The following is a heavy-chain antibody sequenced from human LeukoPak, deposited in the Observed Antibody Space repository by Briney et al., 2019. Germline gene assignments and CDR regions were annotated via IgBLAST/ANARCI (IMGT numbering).Heavy chain of an antibody. J-gene: IGHJ5*02. Sequence: ASVKVSCKASGYTFTSYYMHWVRQAPGQGLEWMGWINPNSGGTNYAQKFQGRVTMTRDTSISTAYMELSRLRSDDTAVYYCARVRYYGSGSYDWFDPWGQGTLVTVSS. V-gene: IGHV1-2*02. D-gene: IGHD3-10*01. CDR1: GYTFTSYY. CDR3: ARVRYYGSGSYDWFDP. CDR2: INPNSGGT.